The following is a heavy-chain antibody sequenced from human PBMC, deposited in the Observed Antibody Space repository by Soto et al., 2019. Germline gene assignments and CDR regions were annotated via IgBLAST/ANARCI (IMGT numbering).Heavy chain of an antibody. CDR3: ARVPRGSGSVIDY. CDR1: GGSISSGDYY. V-gene: IGHV4-30-4*01. D-gene: IGHD3-10*01. Sequence: SETLSLTCTVSGGSISSGDYYWSWIRQPPGKGLEWIGYIYYSGSTYYNPSLKSRVTISVDTSKNQFSLRLSSVTAADTAVYYCARVPRGSGSVIDYWGPGTLVTVS. CDR2: IYYSGST. J-gene: IGHJ4*02.